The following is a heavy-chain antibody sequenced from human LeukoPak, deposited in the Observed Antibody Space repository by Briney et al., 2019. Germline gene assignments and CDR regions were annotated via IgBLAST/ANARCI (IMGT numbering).Heavy chain of an antibody. J-gene: IGHJ4*02. D-gene: IGHD2-15*01. Sequence: SETLSLTCTISGDSITSSYWSWIRQPPGKGLEWIGYIYYSGITNYNPSLKSRVTISVDTSKNHFSLKLTSVTAADTAVYCCARDMGSAGGFDYWGQGTLVTVSS. CDR1: GDSITSSY. V-gene: IGHV4-59*01. CDR2: IYYSGIT. CDR3: ARDMGSAGGFDY.